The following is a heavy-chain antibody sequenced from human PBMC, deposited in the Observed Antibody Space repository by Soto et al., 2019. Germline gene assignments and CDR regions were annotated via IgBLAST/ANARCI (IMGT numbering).Heavy chain of an antibody. CDR1: GFTFSSYS. J-gene: IGHJ5*02. CDR3: ARKSAYGDYGPNWFDP. CDR2: ISSSSNYI. V-gene: IGHV3-21*01. D-gene: IGHD4-17*01. Sequence: GGSLRLSCAASGFTFSSYSMNWVRQAPGKGLEWVSFISSSSNYIYYADSVKGRFTISRDNAKNSLYLQMNSLRAEDTAVYYCARKSAYGDYGPNWFDPWGQGTLVTVSS.